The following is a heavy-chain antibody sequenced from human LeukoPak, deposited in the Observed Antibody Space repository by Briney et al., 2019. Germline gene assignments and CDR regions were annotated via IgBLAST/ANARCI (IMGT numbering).Heavy chain of an antibody. CDR2: INPNSGGT. Sequence: ASVKVSCKASGYTFTSYDINWVRQAPGQGLEWMGWINPNSGGTNYAQKFQGRVTMTRDTSISTAYMELSRLRSDDTAVYYCARELVVVAATSFDPWGQGTLVTVSS. CDR3: ARELVVVAATSFDP. J-gene: IGHJ5*02. V-gene: IGHV1-2*02. CDR1: GYTFTSYD. D-gene: IGHD2-15*01.